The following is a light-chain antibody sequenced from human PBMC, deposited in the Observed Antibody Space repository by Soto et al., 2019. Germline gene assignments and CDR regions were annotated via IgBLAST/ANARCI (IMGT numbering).Light chain of an antibody. Sequence: QSVLTQPASVSGSPGQSITISCTGTSSDVGGYNYVSWYQHHPGKAPRLIIHDVSKRPSGVPDRFSGSKSGITASLTISGLLAEDEADYYCCSYAGRYTYVFGTGTKVTVL. V-gene: IGLV2-11*01. J-gene: IGLJ1*01. CDR1: SSDVGGYNY. CDR3: CSYAGRYTYV. CDR2: DVS.